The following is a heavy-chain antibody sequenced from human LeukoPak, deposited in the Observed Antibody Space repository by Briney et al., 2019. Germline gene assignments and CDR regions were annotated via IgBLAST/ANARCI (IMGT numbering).Heavy chain of an antibody. D-gene: IGHD1-1*01. V-gene: IGHV3-7*01. CDR3: VRVKGTYFDF. CDR1: QFDFDKFW. J-gene: IGHJ4*02. Sequence: PGGSLRLSCVAFQFDFDKFWMNWVRQAPGKGLEWVAHINADGSEKNYADSVKGRFTISRDNTNNSLFLQMNSLRVDDTAVYYCVRVKGTYFDFWGQGTLVTVSS. CDR2: INADGSEK.